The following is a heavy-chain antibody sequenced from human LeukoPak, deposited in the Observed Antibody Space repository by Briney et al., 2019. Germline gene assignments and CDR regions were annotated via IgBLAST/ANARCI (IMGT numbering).Heavy chain of an antibody. D-gene: IGHD3-16*01. J-gene: IGHJ4*02. CDR1: GFTFIMHS. Sequence: PGGSLRLSCAASGFTFIMHSINWVRQAPGKGLEWVSYTRPSGTTHYADSVKGRFSVSRDNGENSVYLLMNNLRAEDTAVYHCASVRGGYWGQGTLVAFSS. CDR3: ASVRGGY. CDR2: TRPSGTT. V-gene: IGHV3-69-1*01.